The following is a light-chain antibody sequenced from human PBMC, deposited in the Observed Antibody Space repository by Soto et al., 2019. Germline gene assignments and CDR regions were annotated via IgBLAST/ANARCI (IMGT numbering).Light chain of an antibody. CDR2: AAS. V-gene: IGKV1-9*01. CDR3: QQLNSYPSLT. Sequence: DIQMTQSPSSLSASVGDGFTITCLASQSISSYLNWYQQKPGKAPKLLIYAASTLQSGVPSRFSGSGSGTEFTLTISSLQPEDFATYYCQQLNSYPSLTFGGGTKVDIK. J-gene: IGKJ4*01. CDR1: QSISSY.